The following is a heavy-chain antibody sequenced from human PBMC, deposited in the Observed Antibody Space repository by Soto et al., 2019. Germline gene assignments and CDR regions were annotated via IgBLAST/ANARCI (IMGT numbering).Heavy chain of an antibody. CDR3: AKDQYYFDTRRGPDS. V-gene: IGHV3-23*01. Sequence: GGSLRLSCAASGFTYSTFAMIWVRQAPGKGLEWVSAISGSGGSTYYADSVKGRFTISRDNSKNTLYLQMNSLRVEDTALYYCAKDQYYFDTRRGPDSWGQGTLVTVSS. CDR2: ISGSGGST. J-gene: IGHJ4*02. D-gene: IGHD3-22*01. CDR1: GFTYSTFA.